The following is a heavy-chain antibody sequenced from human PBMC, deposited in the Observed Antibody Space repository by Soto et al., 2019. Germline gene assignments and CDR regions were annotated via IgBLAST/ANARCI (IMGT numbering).Heavy chain of an antibody. CDR2: IYSGGST. J-gene: IGHJ6*02. V-gene: IGHV3-66*01. CDR1: GFTVSSNY. CDR3: AGVGAADLYYYYGMDV. D-gene: IGHD6-13*01. Sequence: EVPLVESGGGLVQPGGSLRLSCAASGFTVSSNYMSWVRQAPGKGLEWVSVIYSGGSTYYADSVKGRFTISRDNSKNTLYLQMNSLRAEDTAVYYCAGVGAADLYYYYGMDVWGQGTTVTVSS.